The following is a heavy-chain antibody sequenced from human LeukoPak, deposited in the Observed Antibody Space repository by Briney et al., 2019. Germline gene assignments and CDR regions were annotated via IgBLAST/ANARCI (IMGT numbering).Heavy chain of an antibody. J-gene: IGHJ5*02. CDR1: GDSISSAGYS. D-gene: IGHD3-3*01. CDR3: ARGYDFWSGLLGGWFDP. CDR2: IYYSGST. V-gene: IGHV4-30-4*07. Sequence: SETLSLTCAVSGDSISSAGYSWSWIRQSPGKGLEWIAYIYYSGSTYYNPSLKSRVTISVDTSKNQFSLKLNSVTAADTAVYYCARGYDFWSGLLGGWFDPWGQGTLVTVSS.